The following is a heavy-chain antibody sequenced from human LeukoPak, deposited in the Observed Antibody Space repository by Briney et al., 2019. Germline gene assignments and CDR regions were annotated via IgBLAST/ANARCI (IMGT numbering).Heavy chain of an antibody. CDR3: ARDHYYDSSGYSDY. CDR1: GFTVSSHY. CDR2: IYSGGST. D-gene: IGHD3-22*01. J-gene: IGHJ4*02. V-gene: IGHV3-66*01. Sequence: GGSLRLFFAGSGFTVSSHYMSWVRQAPGKGLEWVSVIYSGGSTYYADSVKGRFTISRDNSKNTLYLQMNSLRAEDTAVYYCARDHYYDSSGYSDYWGQGTLVTVSS.